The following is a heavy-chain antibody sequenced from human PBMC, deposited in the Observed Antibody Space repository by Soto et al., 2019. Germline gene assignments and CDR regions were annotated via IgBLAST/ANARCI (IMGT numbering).Heavy chain of an antibody. CDR1: GFPFSRYS. J-gene: IGHJ6*04. CDR2: ISSSSSYI. V-gene: IGHV3-21*01. CDR3: SREECSSTVCGSVSPPYSGKAV. Sequence: GSLRHSCSAAGFPFSRYSMNWVRQAPGTGLEWVSSISSSSSYIYYADSVKGRFTISRDNAKNSLYLQMNSLRAEDTAVYYCSREECSSTVCGSVSPPYSGKAVCVKGTPFNGSS. D-gene: IGHD2-2*01.